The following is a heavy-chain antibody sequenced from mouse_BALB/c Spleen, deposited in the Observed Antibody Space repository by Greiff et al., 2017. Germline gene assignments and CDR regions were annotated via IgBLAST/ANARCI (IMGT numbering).Heavy chain of an antibody. CDR1: GFTLSSYT. Sequence: EVQLVESGGGLVQPGGSLKLSCAASGFTLSSYTMSWVRQTPEKRLEWVAYISNGGVSTYYPDTVKGRFTISRDNAKNTLYLQMSSLKSEDTAMYYCARQDYDDGASTGTEGWFAYWGQGTLVTVSA. V-gene: IGHV5-12-2*01. D-gene: IGHD4-1*02. CDR3: ARQDYDDGASTGTEGWFAY. CDR2: ISNGGVST. J-gene: IGHJ3*01.